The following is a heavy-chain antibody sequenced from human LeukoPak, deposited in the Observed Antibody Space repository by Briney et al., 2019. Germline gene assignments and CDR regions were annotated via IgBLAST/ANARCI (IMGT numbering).Heavy chain of an antibody. J-gene: IGHJ4*02. V-gene: IGHV3-53*01. D-gene: IGHD2-2*01. Sequence: GGSLRLSCTASGFTVRYNYMHWVRQAPGKGLEWVSVIHSGGSSYHADSVKGRFTISRDNSKNTVFLQLNSLRAEDTAVDYCARGPPAGNFIDFWGQGTLVTVSS. CDR1: GFTVRYNY. CDR3: ARGPPAGNFIDF. CDR2: IHSGGSS.